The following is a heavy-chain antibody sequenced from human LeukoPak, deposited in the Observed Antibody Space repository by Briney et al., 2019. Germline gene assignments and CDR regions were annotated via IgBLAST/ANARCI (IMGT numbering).Heavy chain of an antibody. D-gene: IGHD6-19*01. V-gene: IGHV3-23*01. CDR1: GFTFSNYA. Sequence: PGGSLRLSCAASGFTFSNYATSWVRQAPGKGLEWASTVSGSGGSTYYADSVKGRFTISRDNSKNTLYLQMNSLRAEDTAVYYCAKDGLGYYFDYWGQGTLVTVSS. J-gene: IGHJ4*02. CDR3: AKDGLGYYFDY. CDR2: VSGSGGST.